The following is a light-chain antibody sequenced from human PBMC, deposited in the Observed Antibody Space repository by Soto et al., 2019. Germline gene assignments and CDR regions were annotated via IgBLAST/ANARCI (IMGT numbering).Light chain of an antibody. CDR3: QQYKHYWT. Sequence: DIQITPSPSSLSASVGDRVTIPCRASQSISSYLNWYQQKPGDAPKLLISQASSLDTGVPSRFSGSGSGTEFTLTISSLQPDEFATSDCQQYKHYWTVGQGTKVE. V-gene: IGKV1-5*03. J-gene: IGKJ1*01. CDR1: QSISSY. CDR2: QAS.